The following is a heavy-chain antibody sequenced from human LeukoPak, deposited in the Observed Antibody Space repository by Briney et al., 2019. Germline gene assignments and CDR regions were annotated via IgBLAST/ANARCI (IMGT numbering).Heavy chain of an antibody. Sequence: SETLSLTCTVSGGSISTSNYYWGWIRQPPGKGLEWIGNIFYSGSTYYNPSLKSRVTISVDTSKNQFSLKLSSVTAADTAVYYCARQRDYSGSPMYNWFDPWGQGTLVTVSS. J-gene: IGHJ5*02. V-gene: IGHV4-39*07. CDR3: ARQRDYSGSPMYNWFDP. D-gene: IGHD1-26*01. CDR2: IFYSGST. CDR1: GGSISTSNYY.